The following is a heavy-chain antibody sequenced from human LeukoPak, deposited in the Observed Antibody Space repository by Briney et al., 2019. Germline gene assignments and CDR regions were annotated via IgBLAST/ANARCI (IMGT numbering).Heavy chain of an antibody. CDR3: ATGAGCGY. V-gene: IGHV3-7*03. J-gene: IGHJ4*02. Sequence: GGSLRLSCAASGFTFSSYWMTWVRQAPGKGLEWVANIKQDGSERNYVDSVKGRFTISRDNAKNSLYLQMNTLRDEDTAVYYCATGAGCGYWGQGNLVTVSS. CDR1: GFTFSSYW. CDR2: IKQDGSER. D-gene: IGHD6-19*01.